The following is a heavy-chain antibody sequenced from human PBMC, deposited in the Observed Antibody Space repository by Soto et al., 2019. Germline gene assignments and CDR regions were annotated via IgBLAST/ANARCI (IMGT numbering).Heavy chain of an antibody. V-gene: IGHV4-59*01. CDR3: ARVNPPYYYDSSGFLDY. J-gene: IGHJ4*02. D-gene: IGHD3-22*01. CDR2: IYYSGST. Sequence: SENLSLTCTVSGGSISSYYWSWIRRPPGKGLEWIGYIYYSGSTNYNPSLKSRVTISVDTSKNQFSLKLSSVTAADTAVYYCARVNPPYYYDSSGFLDYWGQGTLVTVSS. CDR1: GGSISSYY.